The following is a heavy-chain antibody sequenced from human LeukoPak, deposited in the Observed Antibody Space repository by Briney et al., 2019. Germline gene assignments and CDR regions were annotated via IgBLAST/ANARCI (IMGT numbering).Heavy chain of an antibody. D-gene: IGHD2/OR15-2a*01. CDR1: GYTLTELS. Sequence: ASVKVSCKVSGYTLTELSMHWVRQAPGKGLEWMGGFDPEDGETIYAQKFQGRVTMTEDTSTDTAYMELSSPRSEDTAVYYCATDREYRKWFDPWGQGTLVTVSS. J-gene: IGHJ5*02. V-gene: IGHV1-24*01. CDR2: FDPEDGET. CDR3: ATDREYRKWFDP.